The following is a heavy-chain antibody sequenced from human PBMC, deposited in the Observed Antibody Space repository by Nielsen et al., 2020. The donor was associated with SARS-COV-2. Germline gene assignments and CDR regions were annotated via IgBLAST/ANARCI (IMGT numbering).Heavy chain of an antibody. CDR2: IWYDGSNK. CDR1: GFTFSSYG. J-gene: IGHJ3*01. V-gene: IGHV3-33*01. Sequence: GESLKISCAASGFTFSSYGMNWVRQAPGKGLEWVAVIWYDGSNKYYADSVKGRFTISRDNSKNTLYLQMNSLRAEDTALYHCARDSRGAFDLWGQGTKVIASA. CDR3: ARDSRGAFDL.